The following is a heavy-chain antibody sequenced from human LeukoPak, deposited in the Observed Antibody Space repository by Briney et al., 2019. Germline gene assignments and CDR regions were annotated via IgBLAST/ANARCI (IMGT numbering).Heavy chain of an antibody. CDR1: GFTVTDAW. V-gene: IGHV3-15*01. CDR3: VTWIG. D-gene: IGHD3-10*01. CDR2: FKSKTGGATP. J-gene: IGHJ4*02. Sequence: AGGSLSLSCAAPGFTVTDAWMSWVRHAPGKGLEWVGCFKSKTGGATPDYSAAVKRRFTISGDESKNTFYLQMNSLKGNDTAVYYCVTWIGGGEGTLVTLSS.